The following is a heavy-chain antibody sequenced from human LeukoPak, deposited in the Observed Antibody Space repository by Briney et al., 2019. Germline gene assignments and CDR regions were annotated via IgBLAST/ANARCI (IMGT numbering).Heavy chain of an antibody. V-gene: IGHV1-18*04. Sequence: GASVKVSCKASGYTFINYDISWVRQAPGQGLEWMGWISAYNGNTNYAQKLQGRVTMTTDTSTSTAYMELRSMRSDDTAVYYCARYHSSSSFDHWGQGTLVTVSS. D-gene: IGHD6-13*01. J-gene: IGHJ4*02. CDR1: GYTFINYD. CDR2: ISAYNGNT. CDR3: ARYHSSSSFDH.